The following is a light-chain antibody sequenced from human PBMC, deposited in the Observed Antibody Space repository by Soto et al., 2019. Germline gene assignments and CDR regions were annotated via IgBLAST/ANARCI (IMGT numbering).Light chain of an antibody. Sequence: QSVLTQPASVSGSPGQSITVSCTGTSSDVGGYNYVSWYQQRPGKAPKLMIYDVSNRPSGVSNRSSGSKSGNTASLTISGLQAEDEADYYCSSYTSSSTVVFGGGTKVTVL. CDR3: SSYTSSSTVV. J-gene: IGLJ2*01. CDR2: DVS. CDR1: SSDVGGYNY. V-gene: IGLV2-14*01.